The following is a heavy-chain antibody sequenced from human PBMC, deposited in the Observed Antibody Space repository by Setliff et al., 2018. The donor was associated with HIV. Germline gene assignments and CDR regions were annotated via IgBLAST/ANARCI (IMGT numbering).Heavy chain of an antibody. CDR1: GYTFTSHD. D-gene: IGHD6-19*01. J-gene: IGHJ6*03. CDR3: ARVLRGSSGWYGYYYMDV. V-gene: IGHV1-8*02. Sequence: ASVKVSCKTSGYTFTSHDIDWVRQAPGQGLEWMGWMNPKSGNTGYARKFQGRVTMTRDTSIDTAYMELTSLTSEDTAMYYCARVLRGSSGWYGYYYMDVWGKGTTVTVSS. CDR2: MNPKSGNT.